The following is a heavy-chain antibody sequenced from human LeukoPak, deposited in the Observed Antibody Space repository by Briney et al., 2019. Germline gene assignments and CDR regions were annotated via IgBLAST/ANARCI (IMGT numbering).Heavy chain of an antibody. CDR2: INHSGST. D-gene: IGHD3-10*01. J-gene: IGHJ5*02. CDR3: ARWRGHWPYNWFDP. Sequence: SETLSLTCAVYGGSFSGHYWSWIRQPPGKGLVWIGEINHSGSTNYNPSLKSRVTISVDTSKNQFSLKLSSVTAADTAVYYCARWRGHWPYNWFDPWGQGTLVTLSS. V-gene: IGHV4-34*01. CDR1: GGSFSGHY.